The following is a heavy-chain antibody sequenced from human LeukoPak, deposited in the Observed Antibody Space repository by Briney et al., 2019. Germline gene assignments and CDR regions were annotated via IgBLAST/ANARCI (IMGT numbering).Heavy chain of an antibody. J-gene: IGHJ4*02. CDR1: GFSVSSYY. CDR3: ARHWRHDYSGSYAFDY. CDR2: LYFSGST. Sequence: GSLRLSCAASGFSVSSYYWSWIRQPPGKGLEWIGYLYFSGSTSYNPSLKSRVTISVDTSKNQLSLKLSSVTAADTAVYYCARHWRHDYSGSYAFDYWGQGTLVTVSS. V-gene: IGHV4-59*08. D-gene: IGHD2-15*01.